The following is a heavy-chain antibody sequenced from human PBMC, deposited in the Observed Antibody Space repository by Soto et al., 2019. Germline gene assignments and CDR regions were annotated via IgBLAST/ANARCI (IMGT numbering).Heavy chain of an antibody. CDR2: IYYSGST. CDR3: ARGRDYYGSGNTPHYGMDV. J-gene: IGHJ6*02. CDR1: GGSISSGGYY. D-gene: IGHD3-10*01. V-gene: IGHV4-31*03. Sequence: TLSLTCTVSGGSISSGGYYWSWIRQHPGKGLEWIGYIYYSGSTYYNPSLKSRVTISVDTSKNQFSLKLSSVTAADTAVYYCARGRDYYGSGNTPHYGMDVWGQGTTVTVSS.